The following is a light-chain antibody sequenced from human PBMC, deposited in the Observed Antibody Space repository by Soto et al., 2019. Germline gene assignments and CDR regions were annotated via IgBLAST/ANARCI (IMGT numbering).Light chain of an antibody. CDR1: QGISSY. CDR3: QNYNSASRT. V-gene: IGKV1-9*01. CDR2: AAS. Sequence: TQSPATLSASVGDRVTITCRASQGISSYLAWYQQKPGKAPKLLIYAASTLQSGVPSRFSGSGSGTEFTLTISSLQPEDFATYYCQNYNSASRTFGQGTKVDIK. J-gene: IGKJ1*01.